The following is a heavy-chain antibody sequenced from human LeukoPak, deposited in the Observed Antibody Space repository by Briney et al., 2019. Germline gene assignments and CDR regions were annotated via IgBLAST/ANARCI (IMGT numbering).Heavy chain of an antibody. D-gene: IGHD3-10*01. V-gene: IGHV4-4*07. CDR3: AGNYYGSGSYYSEDRY. Sequence: PSETLSLTCSVSGGSISTYYWSWIRQPAGKGLEWIGRIYISGSTNYNPSLKSRVTISVDTSKNQFSLKLSSVTAADTAVYYCAGNYYGSGSYYSEDRYWGQGTLVTVSS. CDR2: IYISGST. CDR1: GGSISTYY. J-gene: IGHJ4*02.